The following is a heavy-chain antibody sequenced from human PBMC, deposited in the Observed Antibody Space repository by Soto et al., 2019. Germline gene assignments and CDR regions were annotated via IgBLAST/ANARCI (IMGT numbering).Heavy chain of an antibody. D-gene: IGHD4-17*01. J-gene: IGHJ4*02. Sequence: QVQLVQSGAEVKRPGSSVKVSCKASGGNFRSHSLNWVRQAPGQGLEWMGGIIPVLGSPRTAQKFQARVTIVADESTNTTYMEMRSLRSDDTALYYCASNLRWTHQGAFDFWGQGTQVSVTT. CDR2: IIPVLGSP. V-gene: IGHV1-69*01. CDR3: ASNLRWTHQGAFDF. CDR1: GGNFRSHS.